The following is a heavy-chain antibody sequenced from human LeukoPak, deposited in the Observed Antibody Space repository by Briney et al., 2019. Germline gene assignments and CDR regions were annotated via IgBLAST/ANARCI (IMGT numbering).Heavy chain of an antibody. CDR1: GYTFTGYY. V-gene: IGHV1-2*02. J-gene: IGHJ3*02. CDR3: ARDLGLGASDAFDI. D-gene: IGHD3-16*01. CDR2: INPNSGGT. Sequence: ASVKVSCKASGYTFTGYYMHWVRQAPGQGLEWMGWINPNSGGTNYAQKFQGRVTMTRDTSISTAYMELSGLRSDDTAVYYCARDLGLGASDAFDIWGQGTMVTVSS.